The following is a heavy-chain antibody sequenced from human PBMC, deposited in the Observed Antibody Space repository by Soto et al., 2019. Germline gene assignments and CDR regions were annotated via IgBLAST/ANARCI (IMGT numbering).Heavy chain of an antibody. CDR1: GFTFSSYA. CDR3: AKDLPAMYNWNYGFDY. CDR2: ISGSGGST. J-gene: IGHJ4*02. V-gene: IGHV3-23*01. D-gene: IGHD1-7*01. Sequence: PGGSLRLSCAASGFTFSSYAMSWVRQAPGKGLEWVSAISGSGGSTYYADSVKGRFTISRDNSKNTLYLQMNSLRAEDTAVYYCAKDLPAMYNWNYGFDYWGQGTLVTVSS.